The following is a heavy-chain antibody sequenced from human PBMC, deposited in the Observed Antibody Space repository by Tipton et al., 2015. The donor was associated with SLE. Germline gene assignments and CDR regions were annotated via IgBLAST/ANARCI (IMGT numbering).Heavy chain of an antibody. D-gene: IGHD2/OR15-2a*01. V-gene: IGHV3-48*03. CDR1: GFTFSSFE. CDR3: ARESEYAVDY. CDR2: ISSSGSTI. Sequence: SLRLSCAASGFTFSSFEMNWVRQAPGKGLEGVSYISSSGSTIYYADSVKGRFTISRDNAKNSLYLQMNSLRAEDTAVYYCARESEYAVDYWGQGTLVTVSS. J-gene: IGHJ4*02.